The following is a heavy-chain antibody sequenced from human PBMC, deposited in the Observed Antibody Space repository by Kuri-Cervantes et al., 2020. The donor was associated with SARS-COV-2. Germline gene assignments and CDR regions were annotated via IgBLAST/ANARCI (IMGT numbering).Heavy chain of an antibody. Sequence: GGSLRLSCSASGFTFSSYAMHWVRQAPGKGLEYVSAISSNGGSTYYADSVKGRFTISRDNSKNTLYLQMNSLRADDTALYYCARKGLDSSGYSLGYDWGQGTLVTVSS. J-gene: IGHJ4*02. CDR2: ISSNGGST. CDR1: GFTFSSYA. CDR3: ARKGLDSSGYSLGYD. V-gene: IGHV3-64*04. D-gene: IGHD3-22*01.